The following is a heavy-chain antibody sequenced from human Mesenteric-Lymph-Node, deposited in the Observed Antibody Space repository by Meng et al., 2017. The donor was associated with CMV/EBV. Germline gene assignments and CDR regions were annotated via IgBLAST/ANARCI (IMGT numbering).Heavy chain of an antibody. CDR1: GGSISSYY. CDR3: ARQINNCFDP. CDR2: IYYSGST. Sequence: SETLSLTCTVSGGSISSYYWSWIRQPPGKGLEWIGYIYYSGSTNYNPSLKSRVTISVDTSKNQFSLKLSSVTAADTAVYYCARQINNCFDPWGQGTLVTVSS. V-gene: IGHV4-59*01. J-gene: IGHJ5*02.